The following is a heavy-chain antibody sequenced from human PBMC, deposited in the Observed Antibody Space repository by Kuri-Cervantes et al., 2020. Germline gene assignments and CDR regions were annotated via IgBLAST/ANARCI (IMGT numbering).Heavy chain of an antibody. D-gene: IGHD2-15*01. CDR3: ARGQEYCSGGSCRSYYFDY. V-gene: IGHV4-34*01. CDR2: INHGGST. Sequence: ESLKISCAVYGGSFSGYYWSWIRQPPGKGLEWIGEINHGGSTNYNPSLKSRVTISVDTSKNQFSLKLSSVTAADTAVYYCARGQEYCSGGSCRSYYFDYWGQGTLVTVSS. J-gene: IGHJ4*02. CDR1: GGSFSGYY.